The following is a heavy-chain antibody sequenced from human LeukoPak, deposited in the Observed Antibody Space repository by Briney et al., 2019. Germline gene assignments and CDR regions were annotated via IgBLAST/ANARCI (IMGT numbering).Heavy chain of an antibody. D-gene: IGHD3-3*01. Sequence: GGSLRPSCAASGFTFSSYGMHWVRQAPGKGLEWVAFIRYDGSNKYYADSVKGRFTISRDNSKNTLYLQMNSLRAEDTAVYYCAKDRNVLRFLEWLFPWFDPWGQGTLVTVSS. CDR1: GFTFSSYG. CDR2: IRYDGSNK. V-gene: IGHV3-30*02. CDR3: AKDRNVLRFLEWLFPWFDP. J-gene: IGHJ5*02.